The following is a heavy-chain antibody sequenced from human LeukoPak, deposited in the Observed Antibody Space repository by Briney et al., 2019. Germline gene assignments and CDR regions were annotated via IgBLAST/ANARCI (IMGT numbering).Heavy chain of an antibody. CDR1: GDSISDSKYF. D-gene: IGHD4-17*01. Sequence: SETLSLTCTVFGDSISDSKYFWGWIRQPPGKGLEWIGNFYSGGSTYYNPSLKSRVAISEDTSGKQFSLRLGSVTAADTAVYYCASRTVTTGLRSYWYFDLWGRGTLVTVSS. J-gene: IGHJ2*01. CDR3: ASRTVTTGLRSYWYFDL. CDR2: FYSGGST. V-gene: IGHV4-39*07.